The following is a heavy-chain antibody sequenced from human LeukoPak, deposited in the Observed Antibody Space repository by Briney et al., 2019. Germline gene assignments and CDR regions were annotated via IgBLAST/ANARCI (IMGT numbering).Heavy chain of an antibody. J-gene: IGHJ4*02. CDR1: GGSLSGYY. CDR2: FTHHGST. Sequence: PSETLSLTRAVYGGSLSGYYWSWVRQPPGKGLEWIGEFTHHGSTNYNPSLKSRVTMSVDTSKKQFSLKLSSVTAADTAVYYCAIIYGDYSDFDYWGQGTLVTVSS. CDR3: AIIYGDYSDFDY. D-gene: IGHD4-17*01. V-gene: IGHV4-34*01.